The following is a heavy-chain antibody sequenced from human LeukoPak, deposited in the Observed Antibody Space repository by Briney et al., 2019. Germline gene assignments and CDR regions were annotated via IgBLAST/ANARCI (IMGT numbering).Heavy chain of an antibody. D-gene: IGHD3-3*01. CDR3: ARVYPSTSYDFWSGSLDY. CDR2: INPNSGGT. CDR1: AYTFTLYY. V-gene: IGHV1-2*02. J-gene: IGHJ4*02. Sequence: ASLTDSSMPSAYTFTLYYMHCVPQAPGQGLEWMGWINPNSGGTNYAQKFQGRVTMTRDTSISTAYMELSRLRSHDTAVYYCARVYPSTSYDFWSGSLDYWGQGTLVTVSS.